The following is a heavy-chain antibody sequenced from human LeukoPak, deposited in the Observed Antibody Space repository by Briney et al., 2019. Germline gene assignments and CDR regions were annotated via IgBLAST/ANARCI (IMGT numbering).Heavy chain of an antibody. J-gene: IGHJ4*02. CDR1: GFTFSSYG. CDR3: ARAGYCTNGVCRKYYFDY. V-gene: IGHV3-33*01. CDR2: IWYDGSNK. Sequence: GRSLRLSCAASGFTFSSYGMHWVRQAPGKVLEWVAVIWYDGSNKYYADSVKGRSTISRDNSKNTLYLQMNSLRAEDTAVYYCARAGYCTNGVCRKYYFDYWGQGTLVTVSS. D-gene: IGHD2-8*01.